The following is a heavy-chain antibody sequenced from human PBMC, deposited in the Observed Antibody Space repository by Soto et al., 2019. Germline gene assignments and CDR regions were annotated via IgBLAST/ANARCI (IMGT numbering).Heavy chain of an antibody. Sequence: GGSLRLSCAASGFSLSTYALSWVRQAPGKGLERFSAISAKGKGIYYAESVRGRFTISRDNSKNTIFLHMDSLRAEDTAVDYCAKDRNYPRDQFHYWGQGTLVTVSS. CDR1: GFSLSTYA. V-gene: IGHV3-23*01. CDR2: ISAKGKGI. CDR3: AKDRNYPRDQFHY. J-gene: IGHJ4*02. D-gene: IGHD1-7*01.